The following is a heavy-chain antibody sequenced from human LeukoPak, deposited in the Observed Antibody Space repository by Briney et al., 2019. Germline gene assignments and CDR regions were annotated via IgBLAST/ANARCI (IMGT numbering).Heavy chain of an antibody. J-gene: IGHJ5*02. Sequence: GASVKVSCKASGYTFTSYGISWVRQAPGQGLEWMGWISAYNGNTNYAQKFQGRVTMTRDTSISAAYMELSSLRSEDTALYYCVRSFPRFIPVEGTGGGSWGQGTLVTVSS. CDR2: ISAYNGNT. CDR1: GYTFTSYG. CDR3: VRSFPRFIPVEGTGGGS. D-gene: IGHD6-19*01. V-gene: IGHV1-18*01.